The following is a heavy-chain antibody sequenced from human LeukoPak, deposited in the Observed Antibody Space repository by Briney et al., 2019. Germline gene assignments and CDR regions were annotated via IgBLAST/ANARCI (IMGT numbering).Heavy chain of an antibody. CDR1: GSTFTTYA. D-gene: IGHD5-12*01. CDR2: IIPIFGTT. J-gene: IGHJ3*02. V-gene: IGHV1-69*13. CDR3: ARGKMATDQVPGAFDI. Sequence: ASVKVSCKASGSTFTTYAISWVRQAPGQELEWMGGIIPIFGTTHYSQKFQGRVTITADESTSTAYMELSSLRSEDTAVYYCARGKMATDQVPGAFDIWGQGTMVTVSS.